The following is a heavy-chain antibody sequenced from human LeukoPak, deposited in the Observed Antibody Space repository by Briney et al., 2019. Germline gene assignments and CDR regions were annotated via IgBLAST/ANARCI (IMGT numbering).Heavy chain of an antibody. D-gene: IGHD3-16*01. CDR1: GVTFTSYG. CDR2: IRYDGSNK. CDR3: AKDLGL. V-gene: IGHV3-30*02. J-gene: IGHJ4*02. Sequence: GGSLRLSCAPPGVTFTSYGMHWVRHAQGKGLEWVAFIRYDGSNKYYADSVKGRFTISRDNSQKTLYLQMNSLRAEDTAVYCCAKDLGLWGQGALVTVAS.